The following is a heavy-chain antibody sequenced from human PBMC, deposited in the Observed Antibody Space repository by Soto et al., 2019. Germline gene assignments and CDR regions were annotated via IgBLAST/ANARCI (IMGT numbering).Heavy chain of an antibody. CDR3: ARSNYDFWSGGSLDI. CDR2: IKQDGSQK. CDR1: GFSFSSYW. V-gene: IGHV3-7*03. D-gene: IGHD3-3*01. Sequence: GGSLRLSCAASGFSFSSYWMNWVRQSPGKGLEWVANIKQDGSQKYYVDSVKGRFTISRDNAKNSLYLQMNSLRAEDTAIYYCARSNYDFWSGGSLDIWGQGTMVTVSS. J-gene: IGHJ3*02.